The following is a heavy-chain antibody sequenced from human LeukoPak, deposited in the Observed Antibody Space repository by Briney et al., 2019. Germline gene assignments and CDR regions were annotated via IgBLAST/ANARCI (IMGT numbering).Heavy chain of an antibody. D-gene: IGHD6-19*01. CDR2: ISAYNSNT. Sequence: ASVRVSCKAAGQSSPTYSFGWVRQAPGQGLEWMGWISAYNSNTQYAQKFRDRVTMTTDTSTNTAYLDVRSLTSDDTGVYYCARARLAVPGTVWFDPWGQGTLVTVSS. J-gene: IGHJ5*02. CDR1: GQSSPTYS. V-gene: IGHV1-18*01. CDR3: ARARLAVPGTVWFDP.